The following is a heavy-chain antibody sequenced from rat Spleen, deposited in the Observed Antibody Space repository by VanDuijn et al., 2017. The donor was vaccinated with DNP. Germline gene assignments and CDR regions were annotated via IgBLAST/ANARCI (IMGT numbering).Heavy chain of an antibody. CDR3: ARWTRYFDY. Sequence: EVQLQESGSGLVKPSQSLSLTCSVTGYSITSNFWGWIRKFPGNKMEYIGHISYSGSTNYNPSLKSRISITRDTSKNHFFLQLNSVTTKDTATYYCARWTRYFDYWGQGVMVTVSS. V-gene: IGHV3-1*01. J-gene: IGHJ2*01. CDR1: GYSITSNF. D-gene: IGHD1-7*01. CDR2: ISYSGST.